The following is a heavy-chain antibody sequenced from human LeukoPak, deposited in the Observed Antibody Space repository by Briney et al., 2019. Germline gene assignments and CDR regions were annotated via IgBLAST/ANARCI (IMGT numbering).Heavy chain of an antibody. J-gene: IGHJ6*02. CDR3: AKCLEMTTVYDGMDV. Sequence: GGSLRLSCAASGFTFSSYWMSWVRQAPGKGLEWVANIKQDGSEEYYVDSVKGRFTISRDNAKNSLYLQMNSLRAEDTAVYYCAKCLEMTTVYDGMDVWGQGTTVTVSS. V-gene: IGHV3-7*01. D-gene: IGHD4-17*01. CDR1: GFTFSSYW. CDR2: IKQDGSEE.